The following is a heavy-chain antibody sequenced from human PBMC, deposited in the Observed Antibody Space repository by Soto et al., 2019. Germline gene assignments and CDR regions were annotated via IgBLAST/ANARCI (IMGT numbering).Heavy chain of an antibody. CDR2: ISSSKTT. CDR3: VGDQDVHTPMVHGNY. Sequence: EVQLGESGGGLVQPGESLRLSCTASGITFSSYSMNWVRQAPEKGLEWLSYISSSKTTYADSVKGRFTISRDNAKNSVYLQMNSLRDEDTAVYYCVGDQDVHTPMVHGNYWGRGTRVTVS. J-gene: IGHJ4*02. CDR1: GITFSSYS. D-gene: IGHD5-18*01. V-gene: IGHV3-48*02.